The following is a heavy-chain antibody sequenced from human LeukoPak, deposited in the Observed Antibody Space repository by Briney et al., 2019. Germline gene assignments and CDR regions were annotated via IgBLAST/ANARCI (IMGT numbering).Heavy chain of an antibody. J-gene: IGHJ4*02. D-gene: IGHD4-23*01. V-gene: IGHV4-31*11. CDR1: GGSISSGAYY. Sequence: PSETLSLTCAVSGGSISSGAYYWRWIRQHPGKGLEWIGYIYYSGSTYYNPSLKSRVTISVDTSKNQFSLKLSSVTAADTAVYYCARGLYGGNSEFDEFDYWGQGTLVTVSS. CDR2: IYYSGST. CDR3: ARGLYGGNSEFDEFDY.